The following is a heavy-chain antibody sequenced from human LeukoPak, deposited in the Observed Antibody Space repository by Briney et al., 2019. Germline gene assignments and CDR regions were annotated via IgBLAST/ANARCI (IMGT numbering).Heavy chain of an antibody. CDR2: IIPILGIA. CDR1: GGTFSSYA. V-gene: IGHV1-69*04. Sequence: SVKVSCKASGGTFSSYAISWVRQAPGQGLEWMGRIIPILGIANYAQKFQGRVTITADKSTSTAYMELSSLRSEDTAVYYCARDLSGYCSSTSCPPPNTYGMDVWGQGTTVTVSS. J-gene: IGHJ6*02. CDR3: ARDLSGYCSSTSCPPPNTYGMDV. D-gene: IGHD2-2*01.